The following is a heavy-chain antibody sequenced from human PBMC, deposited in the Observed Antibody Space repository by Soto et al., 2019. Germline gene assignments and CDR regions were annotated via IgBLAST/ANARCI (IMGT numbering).Heavy chain of an antibody. CDR2: ISYDGSNK. D-gene: IGHD6-13*01. CDR3: HSPAWPGTRAWFDP. V-gene: IGHV3-30*03. J-gene: IGHJ5*02. Sequence: GGSLRLSCAASGFTFSSYGMHWVRQAPGKGLEWVAVISYDGSNKYYADSVKGRFTISRDNSKNTLYLQMNSLRAEDTAVYYCHSPAWPGTRAWFDPWGQGTLVTVSS. CDR1: GFTFSSYG.